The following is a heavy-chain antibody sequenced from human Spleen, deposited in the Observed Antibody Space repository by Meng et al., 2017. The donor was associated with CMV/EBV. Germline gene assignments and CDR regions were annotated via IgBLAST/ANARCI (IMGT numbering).Heavy chain of an antibody. CDR2: INPSGGST. CDR1: GYTFTSYY. J-gene: IGHJ6*02. D-gene: IGHD3-3*01. CDR3: ARDGPGRPGITIFGVVSPYGMDV. Sequence: ASVKVSCKASGYTFTSYYMHWVRQAPGQGLEWMGIINPSGGSTSYAQKFQGRVTMTRDTSTSTVYMELSSLRSEDTAVYYCARDGPGRPGITIFGVVSPYGMDVWGQGTTVTVSS. V-gene: IGHV1-46*01.